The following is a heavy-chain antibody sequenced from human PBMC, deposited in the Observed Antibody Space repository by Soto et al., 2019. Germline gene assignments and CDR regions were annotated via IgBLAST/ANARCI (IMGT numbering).Heavy chain of an antibody. Sequence: SETLSLTCAVYGGSFSGYYWSWIRQPPGKGLEWIGEINHSGSTNYNPSLKSRVTISVDTSKNQFSLKLSSVTAADTAVYYCARDLDAYDSSGYFYWGQGTLVTVSS. J-gene: IGHJ4*02. V-gene: IGHV4-34*01. CDR1: GGSFSGYY. D-gene: IGHD3-22*01. CDR3: ARDLDAYDSSGYFY. CDR2: INHSGST.